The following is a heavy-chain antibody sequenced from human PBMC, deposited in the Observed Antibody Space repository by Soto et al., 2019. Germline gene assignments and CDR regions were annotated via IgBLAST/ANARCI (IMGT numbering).Heavy chain of an antibody. V-gene: IGHV3-15*07. Sequence: EVQLVESGGGLEKPGGSLRLSCLGSGFTSSNAWMNWVRQAPGRAREWVDRIKSKIDGETPDYAAPVKGRFTVSRDDSRNTLFLQMNSLKTEDTAVYYCTTAYYYDSTWGPGTLVTVSS. CDR2: IKSKIDGETP. CDR3: TTAYYYDST. D-gene: IGHD3-22*01. J-gene: IGHJ5*02. CDR1: GFTSSNAW.